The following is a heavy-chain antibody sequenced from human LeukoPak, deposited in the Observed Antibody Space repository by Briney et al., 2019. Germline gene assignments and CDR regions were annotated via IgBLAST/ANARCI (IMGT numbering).Heavy chain of an antibody. J-gene: IGHJ4*02. Sequence: GESLRLSCTASGFTFSSYAMSWVRQAPGRGLEWVSAISSSGGSTYHADSVRGRFTISRDKSKNTLYLQMNSLRAGDTALYYCARQIGYCSDGSCYFDYWGQGTLVTVSS. CDR3: ARQIGYCSDGSCYFDY. CDR1: GFTFSSYA. CDR2: ISSSGGST. V-gene: IGHV3-23*01. D-gene: IGHD2-15*01.